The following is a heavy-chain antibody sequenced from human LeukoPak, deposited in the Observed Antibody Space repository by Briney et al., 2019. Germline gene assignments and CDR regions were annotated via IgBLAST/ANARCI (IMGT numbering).Heavy chain of an antibody. CDR3: ARDLKTVRGGPSGRLRTAGAFDI. CDR1: GYTFTSSD. J-gene: IGHJ3*02. V-gene: IGHV1-8*01. CDR2: MNPNSGNT. Sequence: ASVKVSCKASGYTFTSSDINWVRQATGQGLEWMGWMNPNSGNTGYAQKFQGRVTMTRNTSISTAYMELSSLRSEDTAVYYCARDLKTVRGGPSGRLRTAGAFDIWGQGAMVTVSS. D-gene: IGHD3-10*01.